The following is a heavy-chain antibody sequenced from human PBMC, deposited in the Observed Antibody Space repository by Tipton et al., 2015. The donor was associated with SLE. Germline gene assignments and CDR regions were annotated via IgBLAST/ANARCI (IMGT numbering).Heavy chain of an antibody. CDR2: IYYSGST. V-gene: IGHV4-59*01. CDR3: ARDSSGWYDPSVRAFDI. CDR1: GGSINSYY. J-gene: IGHJ3*02. D-gene: IGHD6-19*01. Sequence: TLSLTCTVSGGSINSYYWSWIRQPPGKGLEWIGYIYYSGSTNYNPYLKSRVTISVDTSKNQFSLKLSSVTAADTAVYYCARDSSGWYDPSVRAFDIWGQGTMVTVSS.